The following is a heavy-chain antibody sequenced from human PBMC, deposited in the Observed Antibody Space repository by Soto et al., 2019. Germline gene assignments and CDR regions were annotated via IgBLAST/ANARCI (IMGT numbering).Heavy chain of an antibody. CDR2: IYHSGST. CDR3: VRDGGGAYGLGWFCP. J-gene: IGHJ5*02. Sequence: HVQLQESGPGLVKPSQTLAISCTVSGDAISRVGCYWNWLGQHPRKGLECIGDIYHSGSTNYNPSLKSRVPISVDTSKQQLSLELNNVIDAYTAVYYCVRDGGGAYGLGWFCPLGQGLLVTVSS. CDR1: GDAISRVGCY. D-gene: IGHD3-10*02. V-gene: IGHV4-31*03.